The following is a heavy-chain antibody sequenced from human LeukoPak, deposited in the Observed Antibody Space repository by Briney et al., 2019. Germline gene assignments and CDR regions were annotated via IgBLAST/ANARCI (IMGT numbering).Heavy chain of an antibody. Sequence: GASVKVSCKASGGTFSSYAISWVRQAPGQGLEWMGGIIPIFGTANYAQKFQGRVTITADESTSTAYMELSSLRSEDTAVYYCARSHDYGDYGIDYWGQGTLVTVSS. D-gene: IGHD4-17*01. CDR3: ARSHDYGDYGIDY. J-gene: IGHJ4*02. CDR2: IIPIFGTA. CDR1: GGTFSSYA. V-gene: IGHV1-69*13.